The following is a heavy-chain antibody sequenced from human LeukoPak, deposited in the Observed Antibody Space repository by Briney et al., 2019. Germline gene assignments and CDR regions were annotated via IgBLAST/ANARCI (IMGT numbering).Heavy chain of an antibody. CDR1: GGTFSSYA. J-gene: IGHJ6*02. CDR3: ASPKGSSSWYRSPYYYYGMDV. Sequence: SVKVSCKASGGTFSSYAISWVRQAPGQGLEWMGRIIPILGIANYAQKFQGRVTITADKSTSTAYMELSSLRSEDTAVYYCASPKGSSSWYRSPYYYYGMDVWGQGTAVTVSS. CDR2: IIPILGIA. V-gene: IGHV1-69*04. D-gene: IGHD6-13*01.